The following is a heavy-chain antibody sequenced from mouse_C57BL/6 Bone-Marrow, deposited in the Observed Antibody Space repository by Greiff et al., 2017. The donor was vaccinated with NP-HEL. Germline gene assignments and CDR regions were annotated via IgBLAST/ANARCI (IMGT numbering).Heavy chain of an antibody. CDR1: GYSITSDY. CDR2: ISYSGST. CDR3: ARDRYYYGSSYWYFDV. V-gene: IGHV3-8*01. Sequence: DVKLVESGPGLAKPSQTLSLTCSVTGYSITSDYWNWIRKFPGNKLEYMGYISYSGSTYYNPSLKSRISITRDTSKNQYYLQLNSVTTEDTATYYCARDRYYYGSSYWYFDVWGTGTTVTVSS. J-gene: IGHJ1*03. D-gene: IGHD1-1*01.